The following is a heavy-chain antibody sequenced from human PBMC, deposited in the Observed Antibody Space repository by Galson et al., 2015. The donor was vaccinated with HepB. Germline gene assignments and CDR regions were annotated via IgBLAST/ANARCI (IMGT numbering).Heavy chain of an antibody. V-gene: IGHV3-30*18. J-gene: IGHJ4*02. D-gene: IGHD6-19*01. CDR1: GFTFSSYG. CDR2: ISHDGSDK. Sequence: SLRLSCAASGFTFSSYGMHWVRQAPGKGLEWVAIISHDGSDKFYADSARGRLSISRDNTANALFLVMNNLRGDDTGVYYCAKDRWTRRVALGGSDYWGQGTVVTVSS. CDR3: AKDRWTRRVALGGSDY.